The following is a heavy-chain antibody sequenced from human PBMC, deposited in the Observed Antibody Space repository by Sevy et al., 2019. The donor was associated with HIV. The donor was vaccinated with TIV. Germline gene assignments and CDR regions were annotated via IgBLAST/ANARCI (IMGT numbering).Heavy chain of an antibody. Sequence: SETLSLTCTVSGGSVSSASYYWSWIRQPPGKGLEWIGYIYYSGSTNYNPSLKSRVTISVDTSKNQFFLKLGSVTAADTAVYYCARDPIVVESYYYGMDVWGQGTTVTVSS. CDR2: IYYSGST. J-gene: IGHJ6*02. D-gene: IGHD2-2*01. CDR3: ARDPIVVESYYYGMDV. CDR1: GGSVSSASYY. V-gene: IGHV4-61*01.